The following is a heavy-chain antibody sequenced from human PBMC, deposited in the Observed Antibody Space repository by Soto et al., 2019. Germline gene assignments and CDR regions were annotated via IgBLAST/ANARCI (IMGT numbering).Heavy chain of an antibody. CDR1: GYSFNSYG. Sequence: QPQLVQSGPEVKNPGASVKVSCKASGYSFNSYGISWVRQAPGQGREWMGWISASSGNTSYAEELQGRVTMTTDSATSTAYMELRSLTSDDTAVYYCARETKFYGFWSGYYRFDTWGQGTLVSVSS. V-gene: IGHV1-18*01. D-gene: IGHD3-3*01. CDR3: ARETKFYGFWSGYYRFDT. J-gene: IGHJ5*02. CDR2: ISASSGNT.